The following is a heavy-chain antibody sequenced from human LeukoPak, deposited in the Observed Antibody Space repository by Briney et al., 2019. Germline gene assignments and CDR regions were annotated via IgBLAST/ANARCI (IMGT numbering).Heavy chain of an antibody. J-gene: IGHJ4*02. D-gene: IGHD1-7*01. Sequence: PGGSLRLSCAASGFTFSRYAMTWVRQAPGKGLDWVSAISTTGSGTYYADSVRGRFTISRDNSKNTLFLQMNILRAEDTAVYYCVRTSSLFDYWGQGILVTVSS. V-gene: IGHV3-23*01. CDR2: ISTTGSGT. CDR1: GFTFSRYA. CDR3: VRTSSLFDY.